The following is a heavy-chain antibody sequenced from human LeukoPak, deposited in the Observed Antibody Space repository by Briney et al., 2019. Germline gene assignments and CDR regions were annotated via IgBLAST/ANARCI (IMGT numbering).Heavy chain of an antibody. CDR3: VRDWGYSNYGDY. CDR2: TKQDGGDK. CDR1: GFTFSSYW. D-gene: IGHD4-11*01. J-gene: IGHJ4*02. Sequence: GGSLRLSCAASGFTFSSYWMSWVRQAPGKGLEWVAITKQDGGDKYYVDSVRGRFTIARDNAKNSLYLQMNSLRAEDTAVYYCVRDWGYSNYGDYWGQGTLVTVSS. V-gene: IGHV3-7*01.